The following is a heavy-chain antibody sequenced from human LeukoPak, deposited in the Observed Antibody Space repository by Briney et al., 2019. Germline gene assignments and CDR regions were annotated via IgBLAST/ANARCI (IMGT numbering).Heavy chain of an antibody. CDR2: IYHSGST. CDR1: GGSISSSSYY. J-gene: IGHJ4*02. V-gene: IGHV4-39*07. Sequence: SETLSLTCTVSGGSISSSSYYWGWIRQPPGKGLEWIGSIYHSGSTYYNPSLKSRVTISVDTSKNQFSLKLSSVTAADTAVYYCAREPRGLVTSLPDWGQGTLVTVSS. CDR3: AREPRGLVTSLPD. D-gene: IGHD3/OR15-3a*01.